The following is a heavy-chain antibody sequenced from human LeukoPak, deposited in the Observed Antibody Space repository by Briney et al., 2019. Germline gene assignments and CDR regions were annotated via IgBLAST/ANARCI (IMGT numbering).Heavy chain of an antibody. J-gene: IGHJ3*02. D-gene: IGHD3-22*01. V-gene: IGHV1-8*01. Sequence: VASVTVSCKASGYTFTSYDISWVRQATGQGLEWMGWMNPNSGNTGYAQKFQGRVTMTRNTSISTAYMELSSLRSEDTAVYYCARGDDSSGYSAFDIWGQGTMVTVSS. CDR2: MNPNSGNT. CDR3: ARGDDSSGYSAFDI. CDR1: GYTFTSYD.